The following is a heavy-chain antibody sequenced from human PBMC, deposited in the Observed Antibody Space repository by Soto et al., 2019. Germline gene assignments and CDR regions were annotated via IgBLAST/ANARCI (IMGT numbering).Heavy chain of an antibody. Sequence: ASVKVSCKASGYTFTNSDINWVRQAPGQGLEWMGWVNPDSGHAAYAQKFQGRVTLTTSTSTSTVYMEMRSLGSEDTAVYYCARRPHCSGGICYCGLDNWGQGTLVTVSS. CDR1: GYTFTNSD. CDR2: VNPDSGHA. CDR3: ARRPHCSGGICYCGLDN. V-gene: IGHV1-8*01. J-gene: IGHJ4*02. D-gene: IGHD2-15*01.